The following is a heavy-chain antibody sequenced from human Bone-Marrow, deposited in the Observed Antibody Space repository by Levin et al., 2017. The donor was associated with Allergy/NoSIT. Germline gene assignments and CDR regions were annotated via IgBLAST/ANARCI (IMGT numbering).Heavy chain of an antibody. D-gene: IGHD6-19*01. J-gene: IGHJ5*02. CDR3: ARERDPYSSGRNWFDP. CDR2: ISYDGSNK. Sequence: GESLKISCAASGFTFSCYAMHWVRQAPGKGLEWVAVISYDGSNKYYADSVKGRFTISRDNSKNTLYLQMNSLRAEDTAVYYCARERDPYSSGRNWFDPWGQGTLVTVSS. V-gene: IGHV3-30*04. CDR1: GFTFSCYA.